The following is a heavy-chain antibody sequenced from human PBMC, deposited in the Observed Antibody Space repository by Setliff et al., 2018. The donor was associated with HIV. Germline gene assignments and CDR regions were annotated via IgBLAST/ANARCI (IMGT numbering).Heavy chain of an antibody. CDR1: GYTFTGYY. CDR2: INPDSGGT. CDR3: ERVAHRLAGGVDY. D-gene: IGHD2-21*01. Sequence: ASVKVSCKASGYTFTGYYMHWVRQAPGQGLEWMGWINPDSGGTNLAQKFLGRVTLTRDTSISTAYMELSRLRSDDTAVYYCERVAHRLAGGVDYRGQGTLVTVSS. J-gene: IGHJ4*02. V-gene: IGHV1-2*02.